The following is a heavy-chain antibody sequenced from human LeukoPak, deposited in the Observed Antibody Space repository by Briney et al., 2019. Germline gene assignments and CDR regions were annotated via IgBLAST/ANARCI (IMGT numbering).Heavy chain of an antibody. CDR2: IYYSGST. CDR3: ARAVAGAGWFDP. J-gene: IGHJ5*02. V-gene: IGHV4-59*01. CDR1: GGSISSYY. D-gene: IGHD6-19*01. Sequence: SETLSLTCTVSGGSISSYYWSWIPQPPGKGLEWIGYIYYSGSTNYNPSLKSRVTISVDTSKNQFSLKLFSVTAADTAVYYCARAVAGAGWFDPWGQGTLVTVSS.